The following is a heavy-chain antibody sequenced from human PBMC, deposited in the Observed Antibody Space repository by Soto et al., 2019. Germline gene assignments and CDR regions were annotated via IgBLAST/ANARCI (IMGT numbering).Heavy chain of an antibody. Sequence: QVQLQESGPGLVKPSQTLSLTCTVSGGSISSGGYYWSWIRQHPGKGLEWIGYIYYSGSTYYNPSLKSRVTISVDTSKNQFSLKLSSVTAADTAVYYCASVYYDILTGYYDAFDIWGQGTMVTVSS. CDR2: IYYSGST. CDR1: GGSISSGGYY. CDR3: ASVYYDILTGYYDAFDI. V-gene: IGHV4-31*03. J-gene: IGHJ3*02. D-gene: IGHD3-9*01.